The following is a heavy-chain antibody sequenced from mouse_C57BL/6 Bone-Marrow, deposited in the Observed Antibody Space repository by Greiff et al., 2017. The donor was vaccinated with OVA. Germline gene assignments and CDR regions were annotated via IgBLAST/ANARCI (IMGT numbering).Heavy chain of an antibody. Sequence: DVKLQESGPVLVKPGASVKMSCKASGYTFTDYYMNWVKQSHGKSLEWIGVINPYNGGTSYNQKFKGKATLTVDKSSSTAYMERNSLTSEDSAVYYCARYSNYVDYWGQGTTLTVSS. CDR1: GYTFTDYY. D-gene: IGHD2-5*01. CDR3: ARYSNYVDY. J-gene: IGHJ2*01. V-gene: IGHV1-19*01. CDR2: INPYNGGT.